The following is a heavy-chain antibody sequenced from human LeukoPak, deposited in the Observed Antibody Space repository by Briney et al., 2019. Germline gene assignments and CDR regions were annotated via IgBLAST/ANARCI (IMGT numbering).Heavy chain of an antibody. V-gene: IGHV3-15*01. Sequence: GGSLRLSCAASGFTFTNAWMYWVRQAPGKGLEWVGRFKSTTDGGTTDYAAPVKGRFTISRDDSKNTLYLQMNSLKTEDTAVYYGTTQGRGYYYFDCWGQGTLATASS. CDR1: GFTFTNAW. J-gene: IGHJ4*02. CDR3: TTQGRGYYYFDC. D-gene: IGHD3-3*01. CDR2: FKSTTDGGTT.